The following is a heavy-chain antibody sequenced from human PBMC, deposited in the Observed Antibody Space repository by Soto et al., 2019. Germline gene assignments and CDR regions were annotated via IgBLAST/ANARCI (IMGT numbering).Heavy chain of an antibody. D-gene: IGHD3-16*01. Sequence: EVQLVESGGGLVQPGGSLRLSCSASGFPFSNYAMHWVRQTPRRGLEYVSALSHNGIKYYADSVRGRFTISRDNSKNTLYLQMSSLRADDTAVYYCVQDGSYATSDYGMDVWGQGTTVTVSS. V-gene: IGHV3-64D*06. CDR2: LSHNGIK. J-gene: IGHJ6*02. CDR3: VQDGSYATSDYGMDV. CDR1: GFPFSNYA.